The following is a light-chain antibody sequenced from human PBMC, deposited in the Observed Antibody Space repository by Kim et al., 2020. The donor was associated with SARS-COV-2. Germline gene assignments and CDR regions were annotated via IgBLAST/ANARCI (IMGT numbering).Light chain of an antibody. CDR1: QCVSTS. Sequence: SASVGNSFTLACRASQCVSTSLNWSQQQPGNAPKLLIYAVSSLQSGVPSMFSGSGSGTDFTLTISSLQPEDFAIYYCQQSHGFPYSFGQVTKLEI. J-gene: IGKJ2*03. CDR3: QQSHGFPYS. CDR2: AVS. V-gene: IGKV1-39*01.